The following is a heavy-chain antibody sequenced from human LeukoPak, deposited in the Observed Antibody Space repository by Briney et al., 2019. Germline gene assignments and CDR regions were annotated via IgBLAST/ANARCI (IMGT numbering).Heavy chain of an antibody. Sequence: GRSLRLSCAASGFTFSSYGMHWVRQAPGKGLEWVAVVSYDGSNKYYADSVKGRFTISRVNSKNTLYLQMNSLRAEDTAVYYCAKDGGCSSTTCYSPYYFDYWGQGTLVTVSS. CDR3: AKDGGCSSTTCYSPYYFDY. J-gene: IGHJ4*02. CDR1: GFTFSSYG. V-gene: IGHV3-30*18. CDR2: VSYDGSNK. D-gene: IGHD2-2*01.